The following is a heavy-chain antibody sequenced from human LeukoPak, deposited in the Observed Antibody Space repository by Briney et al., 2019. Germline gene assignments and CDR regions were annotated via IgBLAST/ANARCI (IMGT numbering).Heavy chain of an antibody. CDR2: TRFDGSIK. CDR1: GFIFSDYG. Sequence: PGRSLRLSCAVSGFIFSDYGFHWVRQAPGKGLEWVAVTRFDGSIKQYADSVKGRFTISRDDSENTLYLQMNSLKSEDTAVYYCARWGGTRQYYFDYWGRGTLVTVSS. J-gene: IGHJ4*02. CDR3: ARWGGTRQYYFDY. V-gene: IGHV3-33*01. D-gene: IGHD1-1*01.